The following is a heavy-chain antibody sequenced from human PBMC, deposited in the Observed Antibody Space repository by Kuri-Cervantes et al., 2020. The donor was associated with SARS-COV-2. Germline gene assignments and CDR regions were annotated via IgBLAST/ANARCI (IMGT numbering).Heavy chain of an antibody. J-gene: IGHJ6*03. CDR2: IYYSGST. Sequence: ESLKISCAVYGGSFSGYYWSWIRQPPGKGLEWIGYIYYSGSTNYNPSLKSRVTISVDTSKNQFSLKLSSVTAADTAVFYCARALFAPSTSYKTYYYYMDVWGKGTMVTVSS. CDR3: ARALFAPSTSYKTYYYYMDV. CDR1: GGSFSGYY. V-gene: IGHV4-59*01. D-gene: IGHD2-2*01.